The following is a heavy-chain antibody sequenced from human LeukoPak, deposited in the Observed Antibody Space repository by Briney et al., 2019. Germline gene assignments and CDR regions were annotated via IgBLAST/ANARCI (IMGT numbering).Heavy chain of an antibody. CDR3: ARLNYDSSGNYGEDAFDI. CDR1: GGSISSSSYY. J-gene: IGHJ3*02. Sequence: KASETLSLTCTVSGGSISSSSYYWGWIRQPPGKGLEWIGSIYYSGSTYYNPSLKSRVTISVDTSKNQFSLKLSSVTAADTAVYYCARLNYDSSGNYGEDAFDIWGQGTMVTVSS. CDR2: IYYSGST. V-gene: IGHV4-39*07. D-gene: IGHD3-22*01.